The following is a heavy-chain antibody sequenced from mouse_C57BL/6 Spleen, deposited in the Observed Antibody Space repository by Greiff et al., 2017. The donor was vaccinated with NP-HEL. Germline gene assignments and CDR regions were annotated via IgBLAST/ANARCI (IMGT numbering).Heavy chain of an antibody. D-gene: IGHD2-4*01. CDR2: INPSTGGT. V-gene: IGHV1-42*01. CDR3: ARSNYEYDDYAMDY. J-gene: IGHJ4*01. CDR1: GYSFTGYY. Sequence: VQLQQSGPELVKPGASVKISCKASGYSFTGYYMNWVKQSPEKSLEWIGEINPSTGGTTYNQKFKAKATLTVDKSSSTAYMQLKSLTSEDSAVYYCARSNYEYDDYAMDYWGQGTSVTVSS.